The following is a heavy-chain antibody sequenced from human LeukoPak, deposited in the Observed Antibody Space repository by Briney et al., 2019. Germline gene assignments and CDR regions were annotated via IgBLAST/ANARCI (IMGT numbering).Heavy chain of an antibody. CDR3: AKDGHSSQPYNWFDP. CDR2: ISGSGGST. Sequence: GGSLRLSCAASGFTFSSYAMSWVRQAPGKGLEWVSAISGSGGSTYYADSVKGRFTISRDNSKNTLYLQMNSLRAEDKAVYYCAKDGHSSQPYNWFDPWGQGTLVTVSS. CDR1: GFTFSSYA. V-gene: IGHV3-23*01. D-gene: IGHD4-4*01. J-gene: IGHJ5*02.